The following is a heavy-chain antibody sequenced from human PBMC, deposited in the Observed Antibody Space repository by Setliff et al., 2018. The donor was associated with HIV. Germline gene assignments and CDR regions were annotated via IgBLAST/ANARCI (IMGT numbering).Heavy chain of an antibody. V-gene: IGHV4-4*07. CDR3: ARSLSSWYFY. CDR1: GGSISSYY. CDR2: IYSSGST. J-gene: IGHJ4*02. Sequence: SETLSLTCTVSGGSISSYYGSWIRQSAGKGLEWIGRIYSSGSTNYNPSLKSRVTMSVDTSKNQFSLRLSSVTAADTAVYYCARSLSSWYFYWGQGTLVTVSS. D-gene: IGHD6-13*01.